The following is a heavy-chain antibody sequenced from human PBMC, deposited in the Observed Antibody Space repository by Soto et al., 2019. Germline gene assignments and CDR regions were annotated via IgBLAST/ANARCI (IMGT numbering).Heavy chain of an antibody. CDR3: AKVGYSSSSFGMDV. Sequence: EVQLLESGGGLVQPGGSLRLSCAASGFTFSSYAMSWVRQAPGKGLEWVSAISGSGGSTYYADSVKRRFTISRDNSKNTLYLQMNSLRAEDTAVYYCAKVGYSSSSFGMDVWGQGTTVTVSS. V-gene: IGHV3-23*01. CDR1: GFTFSSYA. J-gene: IGHJ6*02. D-gene: IGHD6-13*01. CDR2: ISGSGGST.